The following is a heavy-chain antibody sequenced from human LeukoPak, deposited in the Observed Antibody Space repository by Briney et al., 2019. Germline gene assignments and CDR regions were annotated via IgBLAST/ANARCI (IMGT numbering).Heavy chain of an antibody. J-gene: IGHJ4*02. CDR1: GGAISSYY. CDR3: ARSGTVTNFDY. V-gene: IGHV4-59*01. D-gene: IGHD4-17*01. CDR2: IHYNGNT. Sequence: SETLSLTCTVSGGAISSYYWSWIRQPPGKGLEWIAHIHYNGNTNYSPSLKSRVTISVDTSKNQFSLRLTSVTAADTAVYYCARSGTVTNFDYWGQGTLVSVSS.